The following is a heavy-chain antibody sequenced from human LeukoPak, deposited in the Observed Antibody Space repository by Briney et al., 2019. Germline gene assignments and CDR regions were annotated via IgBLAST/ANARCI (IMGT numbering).Heavy chain of an antibody. CDR1: GCSISSGSYY. J-gene: IGHJ3*02. V-gene: IGHV4-61*02. Sequence: SETLSLTCTVSGCSISSGSYYGSLIRPPARKGLEWSGRIYTSGSTNYKPSLNSRVTIAVATSKNQFSLKLTAITAADTADYYCARQHRDGYHSDAFDIWGQGTMVTVSS. CDR3: ARQHRDGYHSDAFDI. CDR2: IYTSGST. D-gene: IGHD5-24*01.